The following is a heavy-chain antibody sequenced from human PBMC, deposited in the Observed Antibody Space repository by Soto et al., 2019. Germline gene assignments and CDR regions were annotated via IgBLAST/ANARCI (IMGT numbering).Heavy chain of an antibody. J-gene: IGHJ4*02. CDR3: ARGGGFCGADCYKGGIDY. D-gene: IGHD2-21*02. CDR1: GFTFSPYT. V-gene: IGHV3-30-3*01. Sequence: QVQLVESGGGVVQRGRSLRLSCAASGFTFSPYTMHWVRQTPGKGLEWVAVISYDGSDKYYADSVRGRFTISRDNSKNTLFLQMNSLRAEDTALYYCARGGGFCGADCYKGGIDYWGQGALVTVSS. CDR2: ISYDGSDK.